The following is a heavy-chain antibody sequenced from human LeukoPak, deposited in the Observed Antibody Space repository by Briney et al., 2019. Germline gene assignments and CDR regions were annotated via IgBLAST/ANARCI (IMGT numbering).Heavy chain of an antibody. J-gene: IGHJ5*02. CDR1: GGSFSGYY. D-gene: IGHD3-22*01. CDR2: INHSGST. CDR3: AGGRRGSGYLNWFDP. V-gene: IGHV4-34*01. Sequence: SETLSLTCAVYGGSFSGYYWSWIRQPPGKGLEWIGEINHSGSTNYNPSLKSRVTISVDTSKNQFSLKLSSVTAADTAVYYCAGGRRGSGYLNWFDPWGQGTLVTVSS.